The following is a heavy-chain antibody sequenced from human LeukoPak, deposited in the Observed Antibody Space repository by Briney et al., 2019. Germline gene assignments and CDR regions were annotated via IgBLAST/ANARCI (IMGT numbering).Heavy chain of an antibody. V-gene: IGHV4-59*12. CDR1: GGSISSYY. D-gene: IGHD6-19*01. J-gene: IGHJ4*02. Sequence: SETLSLTCTVSGGSISSYYWSWIRQPPGKGLEWIGYIYYSGTTNYNPSLKSRVTISVDTSKNQFSLKLSSVTAADTAVYYCARVGSSGSDYWGQGTLVTVSS. CDR3: ARVGSSGSDY. CDR2: IYYSGTT.